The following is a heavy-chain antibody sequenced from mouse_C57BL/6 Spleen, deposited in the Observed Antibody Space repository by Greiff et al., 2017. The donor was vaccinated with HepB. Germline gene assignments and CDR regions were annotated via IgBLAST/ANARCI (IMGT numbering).Heavy chain of an antibody. D-gene: IGHD1-1*02. Sequence: VQLQQPGPELVKPGASVKIPCKASGYTFTDYNMDWVKQSHGKSLEWIGDINPNNGGTTYNQKFKGKATLTVDKSSSTAYMELRSLTSEDTAVYYCARSWGGSWYFDDWGKGTTVTVSS. CDR2: INPNNGGT. CDR1: GYTFTDYN. V-gene: IGHV1-18*01. CDR3: ARSWGGSWYFDD. J-gene: IGHJ1*03.